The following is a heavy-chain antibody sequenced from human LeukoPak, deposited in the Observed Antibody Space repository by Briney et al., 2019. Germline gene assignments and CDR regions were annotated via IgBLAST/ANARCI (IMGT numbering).Heavy chain of an antibody. Sequence: GRSLRLSCAASGFTFDDYAMHWVRQAPGKGLEWVSGISWSSGSIGYADSVKGRFTISRDNAKNSLYLQMNSLRAEDTALYYCAKDISYDSSAFDYWGQGTLVTVSS. CDR2: ISWSSGSI. V-gene: IGHV3-9*01. J-gene: IGHJ4*02. CDR1: GFTFDDYA. CDR3: AKDISYDSSAFDY. D-gene: IGHD3-22*01.